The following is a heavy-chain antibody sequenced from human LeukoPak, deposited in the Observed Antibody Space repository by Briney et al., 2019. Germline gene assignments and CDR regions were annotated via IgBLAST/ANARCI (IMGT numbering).Heavy chain of an antibody. CDR3: AKDRLGALYYYDSSGYYRFDY. V-gene: IGHV3-30*18. J-gene: IGHJ4*01. D-gene: IGHD3-22*01. Sequence: GRSLRLSCAASEFTFSSYGMHWVRQAPGKGLEWVAVISYDGSNQYYADTVKGRFTISRDNSKNTLYLQMISLRAEDTAVYYCAKDRLGALYYYDSSGYYRFDYWGQGTLVTVSS. CDR2: ISYDGSNQ. CDR1: EFTFSSYG.